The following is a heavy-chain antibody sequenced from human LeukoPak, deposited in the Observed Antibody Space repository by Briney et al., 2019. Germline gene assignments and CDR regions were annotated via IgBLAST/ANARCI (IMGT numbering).Heavy chain of an antibody. Sequence: GGSRRLSCAAYGFTFTNYWLTWVRQAPGKGLEWVANINQDGGTEYYVDSMKGRFTISRDNAMNLVYLQINSLRAEDTAVYFCARHTLWRFDYWGQGALVTVSS. D-gene: IGHD3-3*01. V-gene: IGHV3-7*01. CDR3: ARHTLWRFDY. J-gene: IGHJ4*02. CDR1: GFTFTNYW. CDR2: INQDGGTE.